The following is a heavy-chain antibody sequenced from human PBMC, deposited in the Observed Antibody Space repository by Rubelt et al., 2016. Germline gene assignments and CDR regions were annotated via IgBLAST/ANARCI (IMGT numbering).Heavy chain of an antibody. D-gene: IGHD2-8*01. CDR1: G. Sequence: GISWVRQAPGQGLEWMGGIIPIFGTANYAQKFQGRVTITADESTSTAYMELSSLRSEDTAVYYCATPPGVGKYWGQGTLVTVSS. J-gene: IGHJ4*02. CDR3: ATPPGVGKY. V-gene: IGHV1-69*01. CDR2: IIPIFGTA.